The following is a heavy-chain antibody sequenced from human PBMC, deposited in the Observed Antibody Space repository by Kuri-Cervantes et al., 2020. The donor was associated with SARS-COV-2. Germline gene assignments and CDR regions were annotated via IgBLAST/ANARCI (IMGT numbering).Heavy chain of an antibody. J-gene: IGHJ4*02. V-gene: IGHV1-69*06. CDR1: GGTFSSYA. CDR3: ARPYCSSSTCYDGTFDS. Sequence: SVKVSCKASGGTFSSYAVTWVRQVPGQGLEWMGRIIPLFGTTIYAQKFRGRATITADKSTNTAYVELSSLTSEDTAVYYCARPYCSSSTCYDGTFDSWGQGTLVTVSS. D-gene: IGHD2-2*01. CDR2: IIPLFGTT.